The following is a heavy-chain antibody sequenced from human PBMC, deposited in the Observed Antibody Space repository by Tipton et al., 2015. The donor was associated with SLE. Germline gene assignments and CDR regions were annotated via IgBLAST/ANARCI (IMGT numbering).Heavy chain of an antibody. J-gene: IGHJ4*02. Sequence: TLSLTCTVSGGSISTYYWSWIRQPPGKGLEWIGYIFYSGSTNYNPSLKSRVTISVDTSKNQFSLNLTSVTAADTALYYCARAGYSSGWYGRGFDNWGQGTLVTVSS. D-gene: IGHD6-19*01. V-gene: IGHV4-59*12. CDR2: IFYSGST. CDR3: ARAGYSSGWYGRGFDN. CDR1: GGSISTYY.